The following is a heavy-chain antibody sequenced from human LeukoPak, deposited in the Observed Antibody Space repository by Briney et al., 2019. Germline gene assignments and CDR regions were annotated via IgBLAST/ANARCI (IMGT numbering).Heavy chain of an antibody. CDR2: IHYSGST. Sequence: KPSETLSLTCTVSGGSISSYYWSWIRQPPGKGLEWIGYIHYSGSTNYNPSLMSRVTMSVDTSKNHLSLKLSSVTAADTALYYCARHSNVDAFDIWGQGTMVTVSS. J-gene: IGHJ3*02. CDR1: GGSISSYY. CDR3: ARHSNVDAFDI. D-gene: IGHD5-18*01. V-gene: IGHV4-59*01.